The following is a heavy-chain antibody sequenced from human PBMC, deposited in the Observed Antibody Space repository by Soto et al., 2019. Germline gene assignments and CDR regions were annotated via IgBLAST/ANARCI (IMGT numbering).Heavy chain of an antibody. CDR3: ARRRSGIGF. Sequence: QVQLQESGPGLVKPSQTLSLTCTVSGASISSVGYYWSWIRQHPGKGLEWIGYISYSGNTYYNPSLXXRXTXXVDTSKNQFSLKLNFVTAADTAVYYCARRRSGIGFWGQGTLVTVSS. CDR2: ISYSGNT. CDR1: GASISSVGYY. V-gene: IGHV4-31*03. J-gene: IGHJ4*02. D-gene: IGHD3-10*01.